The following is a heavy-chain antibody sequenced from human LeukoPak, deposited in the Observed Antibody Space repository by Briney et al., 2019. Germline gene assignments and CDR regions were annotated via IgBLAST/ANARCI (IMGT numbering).Heavy chain of an antibody. CDR1: GFTFSRYG. Sequence: SVGCLRLSCARAGFTFSRYGMYWVRQAPGKGLEWVAAISYDGSNKPYADSMKGPFTTSTDNSKNTLYLQMNSLRAEDTALYYCAKGLYSSSSVVDYWGQGTLVTVSS. V-gene: IGHV3-30*18. CDR2: ISYDGSNK. CDR3: AKGLYSSSSVVDY. D-gene: IGHD6-6*01. J-gene: IGHJ4*02.